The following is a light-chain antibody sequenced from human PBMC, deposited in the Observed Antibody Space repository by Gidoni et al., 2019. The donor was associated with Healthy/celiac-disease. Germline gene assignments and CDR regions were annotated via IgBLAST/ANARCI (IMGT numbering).Light chain of an antibody. CDR3: QQFNSYPT. CDR2: DAS. CDR1: QGISSA. Sequence: ALQLTQSPSSLSASVGERVTITGRASQGISSALAWYQQKPGKAPKLLISDASSLESGVPSWFSGSGSGTDFTLTISSLQPEDFATYYCQQFNSYPTFGPGTKVDIK. J-gene: IGKJ3*01. V-gene: IGKV1-13*02.